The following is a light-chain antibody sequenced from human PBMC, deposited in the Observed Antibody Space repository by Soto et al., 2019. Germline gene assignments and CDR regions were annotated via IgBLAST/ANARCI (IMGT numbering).Light chain of an antibody. V-gene: IGKV3-20*01. Sequence: EIVLTQSPGTLSLSPGERATLSCRASQSVSSSYLAWYQHKPGQAPRLLIYGASSRATGIPYRFSGSGSGTDFTLTISRLEPEDFAVYYCQQYGSSLEVTFGQGTRLEIK. CDR3: QQYGSSLEVT. CDR1: QSVSSSY. J-gene: IGKJ5*01. CDR2: GAS.